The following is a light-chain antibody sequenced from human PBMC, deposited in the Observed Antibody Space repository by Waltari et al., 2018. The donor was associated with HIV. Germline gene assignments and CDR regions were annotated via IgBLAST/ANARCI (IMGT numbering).Light chain of an antibody. CDR1: SSNIGSNY. CDR2: RNN. CDR3: AAWDDSLSGL. V-gene: IGLV1-47*01. J-gene: IGLJ1*01. Sequence: QSVLTQPPSASGTPGQRVTISCSGSSSNIGSNYVYWYQQLPGTAPKLLIYRNNQRPSGVPDRFAGAKSGTSASRAISGLRSEDEADYYCAAWDDSLSGLFGTGTKVTVL.